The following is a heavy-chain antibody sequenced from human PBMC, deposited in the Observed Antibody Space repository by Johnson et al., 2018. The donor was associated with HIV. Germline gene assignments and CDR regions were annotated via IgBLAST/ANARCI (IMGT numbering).Heavy chain of an antibody. Sequence: VESGGGVVQPGRSLRLSCAASGFTFSSYAMHWVRQAPGKGLEWVAVISYDGSNKYYADSVKGRFTISRDNSKNTLYLQMNSLRAEDTAVYYCAKEEEDAFDIWGQGTMVTVSS. CDR2: ISYDGSNK. CDR3: AKEEEDAFDI. J-gene: IGHJ3*02. V-gene: IGHV3-30*04. CDR1: GFTFSSYA.